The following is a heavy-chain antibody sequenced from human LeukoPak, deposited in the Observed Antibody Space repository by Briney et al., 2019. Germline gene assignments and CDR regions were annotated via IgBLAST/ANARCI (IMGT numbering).Heavy chain of an antibody. CDR2: LNSDGSST. CDR1: GFTFSSYW. V-gene: IGHV3-74*01. CDR3: SRAGHYYYGMDV. Sequence: GSLRLSCAASGFTFSSYWMHWVRPAPGKGLVWVSRLNSDGSSTDYADSVKGRFTISRDNAKNTLYLQMNSLRAEDTAVYYCSRAGHYYYGMDVWGQGTTVTVSS. J-gene: IGHJ6*02. D-gene: IGHD2-8*02.